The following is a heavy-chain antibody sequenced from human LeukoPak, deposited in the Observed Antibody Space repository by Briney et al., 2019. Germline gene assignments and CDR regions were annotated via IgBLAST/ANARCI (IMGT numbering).Heavy chain of an antibody. CDR3: ASLHSFDYDSSGGGFQH. Sequence: GRSLRLSCAASGLTFDDYAMHWVRQAPGKGLEWVSGISWNSGSIGYADSVKGRFTISRDNAKNSLYLQMNSLRAEDTALYYCASLHSFDYDSSGGGFQHWGQGTLVTVSS. J-gene: IGHJ1*01. CDR1: GLTFDDYA. V-gene: IGHV3-9*01. D-gene: IGHD3-22*01. CDR2: ISWNSGSI.